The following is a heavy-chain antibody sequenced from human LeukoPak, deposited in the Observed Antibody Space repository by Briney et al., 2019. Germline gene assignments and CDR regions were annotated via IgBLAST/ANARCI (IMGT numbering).Heavy chain of an antibody. CDR1: GGSFSGYY. CDR3: ARRPRKVRGVIIQNWYFDL. J-gene: IGHJ2*01. CDR2: INHSGST. V-gene: IGHV4-34*01. D-gene: IGHD3-10*01. Sequence: SETLSLTCAVYGGSFSGYYWSWIRQPPGKGPEWIGEINHSGSTNYNPSLKSRVTISVDTSKNQFSLKLSSVTAADTAVYYCARRPRKVRGVIIQNWYFDLWGRGTLVTVSS.